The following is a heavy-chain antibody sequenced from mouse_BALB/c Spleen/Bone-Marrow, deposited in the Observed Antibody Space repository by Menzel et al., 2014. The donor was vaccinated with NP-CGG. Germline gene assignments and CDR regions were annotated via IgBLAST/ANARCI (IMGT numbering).Heavy chain of an antibody. D-gene: IGHD1-1*01. CDR1: GFNIKNTY. Sequence: VKLSCTASGFNIKNTYIHWVKQRPEQGLEWIGRIDPANVNTKYDPKFQGKATITADTSSNTAHLQLSSLTSEDTAVYYCATYYYGSSLFAYWGQGTLVTVPA. V-gene: IGHV14-3*02. J-gene: IGHJ3*01. CDR3: ATYYYGSSLFAY. CDR2: IDPANVNT.